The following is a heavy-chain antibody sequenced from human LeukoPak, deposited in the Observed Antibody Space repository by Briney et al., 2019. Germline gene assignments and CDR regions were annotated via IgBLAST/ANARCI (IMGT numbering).Heavy chain of an antibody. D-gene: IGHD5-12*01. Sequence: PSETLSLTCTVSGGSISSGHYFWSWIRQPPGKGLEWIGYIYSSGTTCYSPSLKSRLTISIDTSKNQFSLKLSSVTAADTAVYSCARAGGYSGYDQGVFDYWGRGVLVTVSP. CDR1: GGSISSGHYF. CDR2: IYSSGTT. CDR3: ARAGGYSGYDQGVFDY. V-gene: IGHV4-30-4*01. J-gene: IGHJ4*02.